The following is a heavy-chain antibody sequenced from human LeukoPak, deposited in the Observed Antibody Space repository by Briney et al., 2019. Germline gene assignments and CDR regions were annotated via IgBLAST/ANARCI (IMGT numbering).Heavy chain of an antibody. J-gene: IGHJ6*03. CDR3: AIGVDNFWTGPMDV. D-gene: IGHD3/OR15-3a*01. Sequence: ASVKVSCKASGYTFTGYYMHWVRQAPGQGRKWMGWINPDSGGTNYAQKFQGRATMPRDTSIRPAYMEVSRVRPDHTAVYYCAIGVDNFWTGPMDVGGKGTTVTVS. CDR2: INPDSGGT. CDR1: GYTFTGYY. V-gene: IGHV1-2*02.